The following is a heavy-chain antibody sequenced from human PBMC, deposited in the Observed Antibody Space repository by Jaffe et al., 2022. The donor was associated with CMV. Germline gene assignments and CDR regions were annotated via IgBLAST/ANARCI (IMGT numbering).Heavy chain of an antibody. V-gene: IGHV4-34*01. Sequence: QVQLQQWGAGLLKPSETLSLTCAVYGGSFSGYYWSWIRQPPGKGLEWIGEINHSGSTNYNPSLKSRVTISVDTSKNQFSLKLSSVTAADTAVYYCARGSFSLGRRMLSTLPTTGYWFDPWGQGTLVTVSS. D-gene: IGHD3-16*01. CDR1: GGSFSGYY. CDR2: INHSGST. CDR3: ARGSFSLGRRMLSTLPTTGYWFDP. J-gene: IGHJ5*02.